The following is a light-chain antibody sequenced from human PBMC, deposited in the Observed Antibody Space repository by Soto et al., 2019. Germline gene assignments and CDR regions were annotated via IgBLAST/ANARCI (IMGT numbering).Light chain of an antibody. Sequence: EILLTQSPGTLSLSPGERATLSCRVSQSVSSSYLSWYQLKPGQAPRLLIYVASSRATGIPDRFSGSGSGTDFTLTISRLEPEAFAVYYCQQYGYSFRAFGQGTKVEL. CDR1: QSVSSSY. J-gene: IGKJ1*01. CDR2: VAS. V-gene: IGKV3-20*01. CDR3: QQYGYSFRA.